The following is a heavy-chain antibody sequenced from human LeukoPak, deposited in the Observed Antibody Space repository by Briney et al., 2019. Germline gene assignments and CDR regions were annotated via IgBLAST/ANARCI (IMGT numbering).Heavy chain of an antibody. J-gene: IGHJ6*03. CDR3: ARGDLVRHYYYMDV. V-gene: IGHV1-2*02. Sequence: ASVKVSCKASGYIFTAYYMHWVRQAPGQGLEWMGWINANSGGINYAQKFQGRVTMTRDTSISTAYMELSGLRSDDTAVYYCARGDLVRHYYYMDVWGKGTTVTVSS. CDR1: GYIFTAYY. CDR2: INANSGGI. D-gene: IGHD6-6*01.